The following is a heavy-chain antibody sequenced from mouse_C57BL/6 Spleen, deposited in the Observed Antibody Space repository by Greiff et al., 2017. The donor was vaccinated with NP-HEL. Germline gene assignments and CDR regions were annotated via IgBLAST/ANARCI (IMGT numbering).Heavy chain of an antibody. CDR1: GYTFTGYW. Sequence: VQLQQSGAELMKPGASVKLSCKATGYTFTGYWIEWVKQRPGHGLEWIGEILPGSGSTNYNEKFKGKATFTADTSSNTAYMQLSSLTTKDSAIYYCARERLDYGSSLYAMDYWGQGTSVTVSS. V-gene: IGHV1-9*01. CDR2: ILPGSGST. J-gene: IGHJ4*01. CDR3: ARERLDYGSSLYAMDY. D-gene: IGHD1-1*01.